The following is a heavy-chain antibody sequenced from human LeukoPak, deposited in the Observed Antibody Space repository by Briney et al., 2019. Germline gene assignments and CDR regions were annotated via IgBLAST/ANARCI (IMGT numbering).Heavy chain of an antibody. J-gene: IGHJ4*02. D-gene: IGHD6-6*01. CDR3: ARGTTVSSSLLY. CDR1: GFTFRSYT. Sequence: GGSLRLSCAASGFTFRSYTMNWVRHTPGKGLEWVANIKQDGSEKYYVDSVKGRFTIPRDNAKNSLYLQMNSLRAEDTAVYYCARGTTVSSSLLYWGQGALVTVSS. V-gene: IGHV3-7*01. CDR2: IKQDGSEK.